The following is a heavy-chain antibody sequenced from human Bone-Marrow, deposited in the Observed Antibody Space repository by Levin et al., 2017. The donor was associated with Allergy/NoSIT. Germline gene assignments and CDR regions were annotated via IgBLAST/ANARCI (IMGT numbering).Heavy chain of an antibody. D-gene: IGHD6-19*01. J-gene: IGHJ3*02. CDR2: IYSGGST. CDR1: GFTVSSNY. CDR3: ARVEPQCAFDI. Sequence: GESLKISCAASGFTVSSNYMSWVRQAPGKGLEWVSVIYSGGSTYYADSVKGRFTISRDNSKNTLYLQMNSLRAEDTAVYYCARVEPQCAFDIWGQGTMVTVSS. V-gene: IGHV3-66*01.